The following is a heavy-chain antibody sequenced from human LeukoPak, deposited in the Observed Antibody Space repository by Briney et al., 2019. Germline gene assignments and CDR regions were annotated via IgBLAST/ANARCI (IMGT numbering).Heavy chain of an antibody. Sequence: YPGGSLRLSCAASGFTFSSYAMSWVHQAPGKGLEWVSAISGSGGSTYYADSVKGRFTISRDNSKNTLYLQMNSLRAEDTAVYYCAKVRYSSSWYARRSGWFDPWGQGTLVTVSS. CDR1: GFTFSSYA. CDR3: AKVRYSSSWYARRSGWFDP. J-gene: IGHJ5*02. V-gene: IGHV3-23*01. CDR2: ISGSGGST. D-gene: IGHD6-13*01.